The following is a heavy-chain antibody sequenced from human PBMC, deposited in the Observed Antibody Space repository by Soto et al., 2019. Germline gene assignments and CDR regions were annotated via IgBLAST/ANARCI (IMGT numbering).Heavy chain of an antibody. J-gene: IGHJ4*02. CDR2: INHSGST. CDR3: ARNRRRYSNYPYYFDY. CDR1: GGSFSGYY. V-gene: IGHV4-34*01. Sequence: PSETLSLTCAVYGGSFSGYYGSWIRQPPGKGLEWIGEINHSGSTNYNPSLKSRVTISVDTSKNQFSLKLSSVTAADTAVYYCARNRRRYSNYPYYFDYWGQGTLVTVSS. D-gene: IGHD4-4*01.